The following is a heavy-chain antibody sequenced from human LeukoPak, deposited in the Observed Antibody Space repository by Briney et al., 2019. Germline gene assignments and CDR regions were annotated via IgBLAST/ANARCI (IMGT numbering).Heavy chain of an antibody. CDR2: ISNSDNST. V-gene: IGHV3-23*01. Sequence: GGSLRLSCAASGFTFSSYGMHWVRQAPGKGLEWVSTISNSDNSTYYADSVKGRFTFSRDNSKNTLYLQMNSLRAEDTAVYYCAKDHSWLVPREFDYWGQGTLVTVSS. CDR1: GFTFSSYG. D-gene: IGHD6-19*01. CDR3: AKDHSWLVPREFDY. J-gene: IGHJ4*02.